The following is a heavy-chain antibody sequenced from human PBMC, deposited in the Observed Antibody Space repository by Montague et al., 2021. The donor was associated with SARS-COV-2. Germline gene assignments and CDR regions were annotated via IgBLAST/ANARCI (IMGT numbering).Heavy chain of an antibody. CDR3: ARDVRYYDFWSGRAQTSPDY. CDR1: GYSISSGYY. CDR2: IYHSGST. D-gene: IGHD3-3*01. Sequence: SETLSLTCTVSGYSISSGYYWGWIRQPPGKGLEWIGGIYHSGSTYYNPSLKSRVTISVDTSKNQFSLKRSSVTAADTAVYYCARDVRYYDFWSGRAQTSPDYWGQGTLVTVSS. J-gene: IGHJ4*02. V-gene: IGHV4-38-2*02.